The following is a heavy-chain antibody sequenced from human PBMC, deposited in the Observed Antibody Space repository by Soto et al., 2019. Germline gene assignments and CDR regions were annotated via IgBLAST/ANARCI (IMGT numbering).Heavy chain of an antibody. V-gene: IGHV1-18*04. J-gene: IGHJ4*02. CDR2: ISAYNGNT. CDR1: GYTFTSYG. CDR3: ASTPYCSSTSCYLVY. Sequence: QVQLVQSGAEVKKPGSSVKVSCKASGYTFTSYGISWVRQAPGQGLEWMGWISAYNGNTNYAQKLQGRVTMTTDTSTSTAYMELRSLRSDDTAVYYCASTPYCSSTSCYLVYWGQGTLVTVSS. D-gene: IGHD2-2*01.